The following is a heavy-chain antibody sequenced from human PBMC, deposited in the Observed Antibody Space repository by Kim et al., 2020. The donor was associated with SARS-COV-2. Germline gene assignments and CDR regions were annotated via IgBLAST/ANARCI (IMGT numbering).Heavy chain of an antibody. Sequence: SETLSLTCTVSGGSISSGSYYWSWIRQPAGKGLEWIGRIYTSGSTNYNPSLKSRVTISVDTSKNQFSLKLSSVTAADTAVYYCARTLVGATTFYYYYGMDVWGQGTTVTVSS. CDR1: GGSISSGSYY. J-gene: IGHJ6*02. D-gene: IGHD1-26*01. CDR2: IYTSGST. CDR3: ARTLVGATTFYYYYGMDV. V-gene: IGHV4-61*02.